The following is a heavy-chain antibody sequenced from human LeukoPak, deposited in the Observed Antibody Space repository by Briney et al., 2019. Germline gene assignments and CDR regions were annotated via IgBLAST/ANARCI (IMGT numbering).Heavy chain of an antibody. J-gene: IGHJ4*02. CDR2: ISSSGSII. Sequence: GGSLRLSCAASGFIFSSYEMNWVRQAPGKGLEWLSYISSSGSIIYYEDAVKGRFTISRDNSKNTLYRQMNSLRAEDTAVYYCARNAPRYFNWGQGTLVTVSS. V-gene: IGHV3-48*03. CDR3: ARNAPRYFN. D-gene: IGHD1-26*01. CDR1: GFIFSSYE.